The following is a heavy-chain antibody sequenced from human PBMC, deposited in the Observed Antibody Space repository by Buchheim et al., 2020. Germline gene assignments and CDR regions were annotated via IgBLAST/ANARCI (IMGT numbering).Heavy chain of an antibody. CDR3: ARDIAVWSGYDYYYYGMDV. CDR1: GGTFSSYA. CDR2: IIPIFGTA. D-gene: IGHD3-3*01. V-gene: IGHV1-69*01. J-gene: IGHJ6*02. Sequence: QVQLVQSGAEVKKPGSSVKVSCKASGGTFSSYAIRWVRQAPGQGLEWMGGIIPIFGTANYAQKFQGRVTITADESTSTAYMELSSRRSEDTAVYYCARDIAVWSGYDYYYYGMDVWGQGTT.